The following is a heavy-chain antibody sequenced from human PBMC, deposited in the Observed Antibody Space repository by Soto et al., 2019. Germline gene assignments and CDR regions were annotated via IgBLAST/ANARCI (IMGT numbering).Heavy chain of an antibody. CDR3: TRDTPPRGGLFYYYGMDV. V-gene: IGHV3-49*03. J-gene: IGHJ6*01. Sequence: GGSLRLSCTASLFTFGYYAMSWLRQAPGKGLEGVGFIRSKAYGGTTEYAASVKGRFTISRDDSKSIAYLQMNSLKTEDTAVYYCTRDTPPRGGLFYYYGMDVWGQGTPVTVSS. CDR1: LFTFGYYA. CDR2: IRSKAYGGTT. D-gene: IGHD2-15*01.